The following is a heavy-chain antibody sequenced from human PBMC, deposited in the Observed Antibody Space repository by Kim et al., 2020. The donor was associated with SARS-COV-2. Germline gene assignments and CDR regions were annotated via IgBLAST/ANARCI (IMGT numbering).Heavy chain of an antibody. CDR3: AKDRVQSRGDYYGMDV. J-gene: IGHJ6*02. CDR1: GFTFSSYG. V-gene: IGHV3-30*18. D-gene: IGHD3-10*01. CDR2: ISYDGSNK. Sequence: GGSLRLSCAASGFTFSSYGMHWVRQAPGKGLEWVAVISYDGSNKYYADSVKGRFTISRDNSKNTLYLQMNSLRAEDTAVYYCAKDRVQSRGDYYGMDVWGQGTTVTVSS.